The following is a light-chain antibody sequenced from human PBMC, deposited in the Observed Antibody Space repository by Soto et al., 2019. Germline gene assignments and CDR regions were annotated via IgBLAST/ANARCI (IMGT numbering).Light chain of an antibody. Sequence: DIQMTQSPSNLSASVGDRVTITCRASQSISSWLAWYQQKPGKAPKLLIYKASSLESGVPSRFSDSGSGTEFTLTISSLQPDDFATYYCQQYNSYPITFGQGTRLEIK. V-gene: IGKV1-5*03. CDR1: QSISSW. CDR2: KAS. CDR3: QQYNSYPIT. J-gene: IGKJ5*01.